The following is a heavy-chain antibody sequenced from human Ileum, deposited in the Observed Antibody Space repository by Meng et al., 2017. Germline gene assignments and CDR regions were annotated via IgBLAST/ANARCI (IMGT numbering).Heavy chain of an antibody. CDR2: IIPILGIA. D-gene: IGHD3-3*01. CDR1: AGTFSSYT. J-gene: IGHJ4*02. V-gene: IGHV1-69*02. Sequence: QVQLVHSGAEVKKPGSSVKVSSKASAGTFSSYTISWVRQAPGQGLEWMGRIIPILGIANYAQKFQGRVTITADKSTSTAYMELSSLRSEDTAVYYCARSSLGWPFLPFDYWGQGTLVTVSS. CDR3: ARSSLGWPFLPFDY.